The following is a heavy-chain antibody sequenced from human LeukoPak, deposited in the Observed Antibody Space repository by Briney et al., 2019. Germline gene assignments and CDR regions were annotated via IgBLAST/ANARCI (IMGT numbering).Heavy chain of an antibody. J-gene: IGHJ4*02. Sequence: ASVKVSCKASGYSFTSYGISWVREAPGRGLEWVGYVGAYDGETRHAQKFQGRVTLTTDTSTGTVYMEMRRLRSDDTAVYYCARGGKNYFDFWGQGTLVTVSS. V-gene: IGHV1-18*01. CDR3: ARGGKNYFDF. CDR2: VGAYDGET. D-gene: IGHD1-26*01. CDR1: GYSFTSYG.